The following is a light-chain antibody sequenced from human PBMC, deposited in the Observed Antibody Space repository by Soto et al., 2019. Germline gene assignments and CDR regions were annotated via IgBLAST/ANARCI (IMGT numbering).Light chain of an antibody. V-gene: IGLV1-51*01. J-gene: IGLJ2*01. CDR3: GTWDNTLSAGV. CDR1: SSNIGKNY. Sequence: QSVLTQPPSVSAAPGQKVTISCSGSSSNIGKNYVSWYQQVPGTAPRLLIYDSNKRTSGIPDRFSGSNSGTSATLGITGLQTGDEADYYCGTWDNTLSAGVFGGGTKLTVL. CDR2: DSN.